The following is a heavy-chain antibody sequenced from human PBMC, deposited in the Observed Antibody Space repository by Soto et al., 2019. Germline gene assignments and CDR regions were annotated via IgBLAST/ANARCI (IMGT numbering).Heavy chain of an antibody. CDR1: GGSISSYY. CDR2: IYYSGRT. J-gene: IGHJ4*02. Sequence: QVQLQESGPGLVRPSETLSLTCTVSGGSISSYYWSWIRQPPGKGLEWIGYIYYSGRTNYNPSLKSRVTISVDTSKNQFPLKLSSVTAADTAVYYCARRYGDAVDFWGQGTLVTVSS. CDR3: ARRYGDAVDF. V-gene: IGHV4-59*01. D-gene: IGHD4-17*01.